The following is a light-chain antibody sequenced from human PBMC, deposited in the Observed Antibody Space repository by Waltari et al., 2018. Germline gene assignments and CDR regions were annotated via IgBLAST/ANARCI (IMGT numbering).Light chain of an antibody. J-gene: IGKJ4*01. CDR2: KAS. CDR1: QGISNW. V-gene: IGKV1-5*03. Sequence: DIQLTQSPSPLSASVADSLPLTCRASQGISNWLAWYQQKPGKATKLLIYKASTLESGVTPRFSGSGTGTEFTHTISSLQPDEFATDYCQQYNSYSLRTLGGGTKVELK. CDR3: QQYNSYSLRT.